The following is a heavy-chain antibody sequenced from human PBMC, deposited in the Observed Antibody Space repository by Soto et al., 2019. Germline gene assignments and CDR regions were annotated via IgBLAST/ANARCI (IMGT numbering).Heavy chain of an antibody. D-gene: IGHD1-26*01. CDR1: GGTFSSYA. Sequence: QVQLVQSGAEVNKPGSSVKVSCKASGGTFSSYAISWVRQAPGQGLEWMGGIIPTFGTANYAQKFQGRVTITADKSTSKAYMELSSLRSEDTAVYYCAREVGATNYFDYWGQGTLVTVSS. V-gene: IGHV1-69*06. CDR3: AREVGATNYFDY. CDR2: IIPTFGTA. J-gene: IGHJ4*02.